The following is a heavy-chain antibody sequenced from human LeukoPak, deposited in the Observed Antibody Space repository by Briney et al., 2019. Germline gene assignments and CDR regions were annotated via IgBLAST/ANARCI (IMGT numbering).Heavy chain of an antibody. CDR3: TRVSSSGGNSDY. CDR2: INSDGSST. Sequence: PGGSLRLSCAASGFTFSSYWMHWVRQAPGKGLVWVSRINSDGSSTTYADSVKGRFTISRDNAKNTLYPQMNSLRAEDTAVYYCTRVSSSGGNSDYWGQGTLVTVSS. CDR1: GFTFSSYW. D-gene: IGHD4-23*01. V-gene: IGHV3-74*01. J-gene: IGHJ4*02.